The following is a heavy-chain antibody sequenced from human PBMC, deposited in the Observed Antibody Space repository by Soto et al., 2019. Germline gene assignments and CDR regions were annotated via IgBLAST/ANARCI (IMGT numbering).Heavy chain of an antibody. CDR3: ARVERSGTYDY. CDR2: IIPNFGTA. V-gene: IGHV1-69*06. D-gene: IGHD1-26*01. CDR1: GATFINYA. Sequence: VQLVQSGAELKKPGSSLKVSCKASGATFINYAIAWVRQAPGRGLEWMGAIIPNFGTADYAQTFQDRLTITADISTSTAYMELSSLRSEDTAVYYCARVERSGTYDYWGQGTLVTVSS. J-gene: IGHJ4*02.